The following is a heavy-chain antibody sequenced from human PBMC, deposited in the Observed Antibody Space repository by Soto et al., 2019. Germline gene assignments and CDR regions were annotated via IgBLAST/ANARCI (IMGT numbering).Heavy chain of an antibody. V-gene: IGHV4-31*03. CDR2: IYYSGST. CDR3: ARVITIFGVVTRPFDY. Sequence: SETLSLTCTVSGGSISSGGYYWSWIRQHPGKGLEWIGYIYYSGSTYYNPSLTSRVTISVDTSKNQFSLKLSSVTAADTAVYYCARVITIFGVVTRPFDYWGQGTLVTVSS. CDR1: GGSISSGGYY. J-gene: IGHJ4*02. D-gene: IGHD3-3*01.